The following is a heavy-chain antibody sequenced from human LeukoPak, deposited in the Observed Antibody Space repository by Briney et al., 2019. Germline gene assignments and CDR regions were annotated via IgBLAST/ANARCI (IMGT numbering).Heavy chain of an antibody. Sequence: SETLSLTCAVSGGSISSYYWSWIRQPPGRGLEWIGSIHYSGSTSYNSSLKSRVTISIDTSKNQFSLKLSSVTPADTAVYYCARQVYSSSWSYYFEYWGQGILVTVSS. CDR1: GGSISSYY. D-gene: IGHD6-13*01. V-gene: IGHV4-59*01. CDR2: IHYSGST. J-gene: IGHJ4*02. CDR3: ARQVYSSSWSYYFEY.